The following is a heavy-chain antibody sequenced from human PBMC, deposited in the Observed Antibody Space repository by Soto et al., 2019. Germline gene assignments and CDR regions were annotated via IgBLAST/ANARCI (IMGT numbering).Heavy chain of an antibody. CDR2: IWYDGSNK. CDR3: AREAKEYYSDY. J-gene: IGHJ4*02. Sequence: QVQLVESGGGVVQPGRYLRLSCAASGFTFSTHGMHWVRQAPGKGLEWVAAIWYDGSNKYYAESVKGRFTISRDNSKNTLYLQMNSLRAEDTAVYYCAREAKEYYSDYWGQGTLVTVSS. V-gene: IGHV3-33*01. CDR1: GFTFSTHG. D-gene: IGHD3-10*01.